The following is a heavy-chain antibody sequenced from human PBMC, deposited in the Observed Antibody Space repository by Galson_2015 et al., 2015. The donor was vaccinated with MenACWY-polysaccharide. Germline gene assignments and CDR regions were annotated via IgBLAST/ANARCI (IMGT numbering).Heavy chain of an antibody. CDR3: ARQGGSGRSHDY. J-gene: IGHJ4*02. CDR1: GGSISSSSYY. CDR2: IYYGGSA. V-gene: IGHV4-39*01. Sequence: LSLTCTVSGGSISSSSYYWGWIRQPPGKGLEWIGTIYYGGSAYYNPSLKSRVTISVDTSKNQFSLKLTSVTAADTAVYYCARQGGSGRSHDYWGQGTLVTVSP. D-gene: IGHD5-12*01.